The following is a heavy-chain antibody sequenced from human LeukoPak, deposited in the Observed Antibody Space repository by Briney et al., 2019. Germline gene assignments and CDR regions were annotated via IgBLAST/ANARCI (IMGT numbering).Heavy chain of an antibody. D-gene: IGHD3-22*01. Sequence: GASVKVSCKVSGYTLTELSMHWVRQAPGKGLEWMGGFDPEDGETIYAQKFQGRVTMTEDTSTDTAYMELSRLRSDDTAVYYCASGFFDSSGYHDYWGQGTLVTVSS. J-gene: IGHJ4*02. CDR2: FDPEDGET. CDR3: ASGFFDSSGYHDY. V-gene: IGHV1-24*01. CDR1: GYTLTELS.